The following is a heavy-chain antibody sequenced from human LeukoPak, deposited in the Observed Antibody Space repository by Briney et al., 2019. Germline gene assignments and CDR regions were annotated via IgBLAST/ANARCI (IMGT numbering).Heavy chain of an antibody. CDR2: TYHSGST. Sequence: SQTLSLTCAVSGGSISSGGYSWSWIRQPPGKGLEWIGYTYHSGSTYYNPSLKSRVTISVDRSKNQFSLKLSSVTAADTAVYYCARAGAGTTIDYWGQGTLVTVSS. J-gene: IGHJ4*02. CDR3: ARAGAGTTIDY. V-gene: IGHV4-30-2*01. D-gene: IGHD1-7*01. CDR1: GGSISSGGYS.